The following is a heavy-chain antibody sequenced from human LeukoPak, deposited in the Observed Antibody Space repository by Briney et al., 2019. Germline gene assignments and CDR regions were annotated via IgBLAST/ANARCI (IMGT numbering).Heavy chain of an antibody. Sequence: GGSLRLSCAASGFTFDDYAMHWVRQAPGKGLEWVSGISWNSGSTGYADSVKGRFTISRDNAKNSLYLQMNSLRAEDTALYYCAKDNRYYDFWSGYFDYWGQGTLVTVSS. CDR1: GFTFDDYA. CDR3: AKDNRYYDFWSGYFDY. V-gene: IGHV3-9*01. CDR2: ISWNSGST. D-gene: IGHD3-3*01. J-gene: IGHJ4*02.